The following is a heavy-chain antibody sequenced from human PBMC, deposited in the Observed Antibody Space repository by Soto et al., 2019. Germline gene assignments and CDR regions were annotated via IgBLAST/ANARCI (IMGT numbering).Heavy chain of an antibody. D-gene: IGHD7-27*01. CDR3: ARGLGTNGLDV. CDR2: ISTYNGNT. CDR1: GYKFTTYG. Sequence: QVQLLQSGAEVKKPGASVKVSCKASGYKFTTYGITWVRQAPGQGLEWLGGISTYNGNTNYAQNRQNRVTMTTETSTSTAYLEVRSLTSDDTAVYFCARGLGTNGLDVWGKGTTVTVSS. V-gene: IGHV1-18*04. J-gene: IGHJ6*04.